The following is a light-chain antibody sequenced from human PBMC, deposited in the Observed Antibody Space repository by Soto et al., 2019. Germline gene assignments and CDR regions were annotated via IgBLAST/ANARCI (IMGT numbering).Light chain of an antibody. CDR1: SSDVGGYNY. CDR3: SSYAGSNNQV. Sequence: QSALTQPPSASGSPGQSVTISCTGTSSDVGGYNYVSWYQQHPGKAPKLMIYEVSKRPSGVPDRFSGSKSGNTASLTVSGLQAEDDADYYCSSYAGSNNQVFGGGTKLTVL. V-gene: IGLV2-8*01. CDR2: EVS. J-gene: IGLJ2*01.